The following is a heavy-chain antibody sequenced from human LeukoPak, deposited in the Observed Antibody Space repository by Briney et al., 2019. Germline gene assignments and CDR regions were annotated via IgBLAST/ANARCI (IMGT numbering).Heavy chain of an antibody. J-gene: IGHJ4*02. V-gene: IGHV4-59*08. CDR2: IYYSGST. D-gene: IGHD3-22*01. CDR3: ARPTYYQYYFDY. CDR1: GGSISSYY. Sequence: SETLSLTCTVSGGSISSYYWSWIRQPPGKGLEWIGYIYYSGSTNYNPSLKSRVTISVDTSKNQFSLKLSSVTAADTAVYYCARPTYYQYYFDYWGQGTLVTVSS.